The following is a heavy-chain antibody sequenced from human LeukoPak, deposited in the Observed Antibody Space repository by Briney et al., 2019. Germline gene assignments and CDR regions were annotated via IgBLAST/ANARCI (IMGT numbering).Heavy chain of an antibody. CDR3: ARVGSITGVYYFDY. J-gene: IGHJ4*02. Sequence: ASVKVSFKASGYTFTSYYMHWVRQAPGQGLEWMGIIDPSGGSTSYAQKFQGRVTMTRDMSTSTVYMELSSLRSEDTAVYYCARVGSITGVYYFDYWGQGTLVTVSS. D-gene: IGHD1-20*01. V-gene: IGHV1-46*01. CDR2: IDPSGGST. CDR1: GYTFTSYY.